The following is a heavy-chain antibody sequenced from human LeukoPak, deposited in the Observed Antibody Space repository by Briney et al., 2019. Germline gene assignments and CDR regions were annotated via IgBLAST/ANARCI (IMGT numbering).Heavy chain of an antibody. CDR2: ISASGTLT. V-gene: IGHV3-48*03. Sequence: GGSLTLSCAASGFSFSSYEMNRVRQAPGKGLEWISHISASGTLTHYADSVEGRFTISRDNAKHSLYLQMKSLSGGDTAVYYCARDGTPIYSSGWVYMDVWGKGTTVTISS. CDR3: ARDGTPIYSSGWVYMDV. D-gene: IGHD6-25*01. J-gene: IGHJ6*04. CDR1: GFSFSSYE.